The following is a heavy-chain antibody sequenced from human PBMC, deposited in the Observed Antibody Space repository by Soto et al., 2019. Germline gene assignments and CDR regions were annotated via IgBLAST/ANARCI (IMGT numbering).Heavy chain of an antibody. CDR2: MNPNSGNT. V-gene: IGHV1-8*01. CDR1: GYTFTSYD. Sequence: ASVKVSCEASGYTFTSYDINWMRQATGQGLEWMGWMNPNSGNTGYAQKFQGRVTMTRNTSISTAYMELSSLRSEDTAVYYCARGGYSYGVFDYWGQGTLVTVSS. D-gene: IGHD5-18*01. CDR3: ARGGYSYGVFDY. J-gene: IGHJ4*02.